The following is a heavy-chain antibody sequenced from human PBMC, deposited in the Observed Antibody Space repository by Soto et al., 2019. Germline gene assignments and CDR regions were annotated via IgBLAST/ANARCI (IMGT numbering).Heavy chain of an antibody. CDR2: ISGSGGST. CDR1: GFTFSSYA. D-gene: IGHD1-26*01. J-gene: IGHJ5*02. Sequence: GGSLRLSCAAYGFTFSSYAMSWVRQAPGKGLEWVSAISGSGGSTYYADSVKGRFTISRDNSKNTLYLQMNSLRAEDTAVYYCAKDRIRLSYAQPNWFDPWGQGTLVTVSS. V-gene: IGHV3-23*01. CDR3: AKDRIRLSYAQPNWFDP.